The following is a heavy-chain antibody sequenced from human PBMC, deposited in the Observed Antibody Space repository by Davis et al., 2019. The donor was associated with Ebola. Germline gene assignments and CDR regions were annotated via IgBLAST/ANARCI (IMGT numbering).Heavy chain of an antibody. Sequence: ASVQVSCKASRYTFTSYDINRVRQAAGQGVEWMGWMNPNSGNTGYAQKFQGRFTMTRNTSIRTAYMALSSLRSEDTAVYFCARLVGEFYFYGMEGWGKGTTVTVSS. CDR1: RYTFTSYD. D-gene: IGHD3-10*01. V-gene: IGHV1-8*01. CDR3: ARLVGEFYFYGMEG. J-gene: IGHJ6*04. CDR2: MNPNSGNT.